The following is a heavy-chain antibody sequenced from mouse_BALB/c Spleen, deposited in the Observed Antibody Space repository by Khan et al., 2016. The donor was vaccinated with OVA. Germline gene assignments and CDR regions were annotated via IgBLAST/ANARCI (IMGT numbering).Heavy chain of an antibody. CDR1: GYTFTSNT. J-gene: IGHJ4*01. CDR2: ITPSSNFT. V-gene: IGHV1-4*01. Sequence: QVQLQQPGAELARPGASVKMSCKASGYTFTSNTMHWVKQRPGQGLEWMGYITPSSNFTNYNQKFNGKATLTADKSSSTAYMQQSSLTSEDSAVXYCARRTSLYTLDYWGQGTSVTVSS. CDR3: ARRTSLYTLDY.